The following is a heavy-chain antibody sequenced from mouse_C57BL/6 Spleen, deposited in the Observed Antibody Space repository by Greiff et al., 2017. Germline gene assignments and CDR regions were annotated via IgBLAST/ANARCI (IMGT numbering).Heavy chain of an antibody. V-gene: IGHV1-69*01. CDR1: GYTFTSYW. CDR3: ARFSLLLRYAMDY. CDR2: IDPSDSYT. Sequence: QVQLQQSGAELVMPGASVKLFCKASGYTFTSYWMHWVKQRPGQGLEWIGEIDPSDSYTNYNQKFKGKSTLTVDKSSSTAYMQLSSLTSEDSAVYYCARFSLLLRYAMDYWGQGTSVTVSS. J-gene: IGHJ4*01. D-gene: IGHD1-1*01.